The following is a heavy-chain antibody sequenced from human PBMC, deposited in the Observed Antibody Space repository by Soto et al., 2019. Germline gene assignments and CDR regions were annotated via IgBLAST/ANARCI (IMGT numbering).Heavy chain of an antibody. V-gene: IGHV1-69*06. CDR2: IIPIFGTA. CDR1: GGTFSSYA. D-gene: IGHD1-26*01. CDR3: ARDRLWELPTWSSDAFDI. Sequence: SVKVSCKASGGTFSSYAISWVRQAPGQGLEWMGGIIPIFGTANYAQKFQGRVTITADKSTSTAYMELSSLRSEDTAVYYCARDRLWELPTWSSDAFDIWSQGTMVTVSS. J-gene: IGHJ3*02.